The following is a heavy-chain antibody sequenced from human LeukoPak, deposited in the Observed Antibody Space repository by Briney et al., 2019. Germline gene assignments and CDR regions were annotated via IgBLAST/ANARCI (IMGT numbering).Heavy chain of an antibody. CDR2: ISSSGSTI. CDR1: GFTFSDYY. CDR3: ARDFRFSSGSYLRYFDY. V-gene: IGHV3-11*01. Sequence: SGGSLRLSCAASGFTFSDYYMSWIRQAPGKGLEWVSYISSSGSTIYYADSVKGRFTISRDNAKNSLYLQMNSLRAEDTAVYYCARDFRFSSGSYLRYFDYWGQGTLVTVSS. J-gene: IGHJ4*02. D-gene: IGHD1-26*01.